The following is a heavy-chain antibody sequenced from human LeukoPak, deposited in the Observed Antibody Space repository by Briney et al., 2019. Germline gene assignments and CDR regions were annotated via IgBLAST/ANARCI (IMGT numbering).Heavy chain of an antibody. CDR1: GGSISSGGYY. Sequence: SETLSLTCTVSGGSISSGGYYWSWLRQQPGKGLEWIGEINHSGSTNYNPSLKSQITISVDTTKNRFSLKLSSVPAADTAVYYCARSFGYYDSSGYYYPTFYYGMDVWGQGTTVTVSS. J-gene: IGHJ6*02. CDR2: INHSGST. CDR3: ARSFGYYDSSGYYYPTFYYGMDV. V-gene: IGHV4-31*01. D-gene: IGHD3-22*01.